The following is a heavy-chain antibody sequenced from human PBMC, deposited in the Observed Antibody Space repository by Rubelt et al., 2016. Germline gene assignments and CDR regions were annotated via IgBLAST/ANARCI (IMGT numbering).Heavy chain of an antibody. Sequence: QVQLVQSGSELKKPGASVKVSCKASGYTFTSYAMNWVRQAPGQGLEWMGWINHNTENQTYAQGFTGRFVFSLDTSVSTAYLQISSLKAEDTAVYYCARVIAAAGRDGNYFDYWGQGTLVTVSS. D-gene: IGHD6-13*01. CDR2: INHNTENQ. V-gene: IGHV7-4-1*02. CDR1: GYTFTSYA. CDR3: ARVIAAAGRDGNYFDY. J-gene: IGHJ4*02.